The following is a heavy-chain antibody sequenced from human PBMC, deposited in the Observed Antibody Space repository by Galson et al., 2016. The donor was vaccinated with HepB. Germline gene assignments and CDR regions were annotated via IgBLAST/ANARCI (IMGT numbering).Heavy chain of an antibody. D-gene: IGHD3-3*01. CDR3: ARAYYDIWSGSQRDFFDH. CDR1: AGSISTYY. V-gene: IGHV4-59*08. Sequence: SETLSLTCSVSAGSISTYYWSWIRQSPGKGLEWIGCIYYTGRTDYNPSLESRVTISVDTSKNQFSLKLSSVTAADTAVYYCARAYYDIWSGSQRDFFDHWGQGTLVTVSS. J-gene: IGHJ4*02. CDR2: IYYTGRT.